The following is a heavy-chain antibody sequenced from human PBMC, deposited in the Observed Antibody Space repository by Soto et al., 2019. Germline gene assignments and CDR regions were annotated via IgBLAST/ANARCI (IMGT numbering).Heavy chain of an antibody. CDR3: ARGRLTVTKVVSGGMDV. CDR1: GGSFSGYY. J-gene: IGHJ6*02. Sequence: SQTLSLTCAVYGGSFSGYYWSWIRQPPGKGLEWIGEINHSGSTNYNPSLKSRVTISVDTSKNQFSLKLSSVTAAVTALYYCARGRLTVTKVVSGGMDVWGQGTTVTVSS. CDR2: INHSGST. V-gene: IGHV4-34*01. D-gene: IGHD4-17*01.